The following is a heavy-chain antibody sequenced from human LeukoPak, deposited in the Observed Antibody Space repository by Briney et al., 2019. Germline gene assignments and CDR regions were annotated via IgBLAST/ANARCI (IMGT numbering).Heavy chain of an antibody. CDR2: ISYDGSNK. J-gene: IGHJ6*04. D-gene: IGHD6-19*01. CDR3: AKDHIAVAGSAECGMDV. Sequence: GRSLRLSCAASGFTFSSYGMHWVRQAPGKGLEWVAVISYDGSNKYYADSVKGRFTISRDNSKNTLYLQMNSLRAEDTAVYYCAKDHIAVAGSAECGMDVWGKGTTVTVSS. V-gene: IGHV3-30*18. CDR1: GFTFSSYG.